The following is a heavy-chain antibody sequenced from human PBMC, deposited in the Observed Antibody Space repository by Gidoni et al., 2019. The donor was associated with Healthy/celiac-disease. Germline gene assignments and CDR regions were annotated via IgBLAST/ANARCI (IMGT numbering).Heavy chain of an antibody. V-gene: IGHV3-9*01. CDR1: GFTFDDYA. J-gene: IGHJ3*02. CDR2: ISWNSGSI. CDR3: AFDI. Sequence: EVQLVESGGGLVQPGRSLRLSCAASGFTFDDYAMHWVRQAPGKGLGWVSGISWNSGSIGYADSVKGRFTISRDNAKNSLYLQMNSLRAEDTALYYCAFDIWGQGTMVTVSS.